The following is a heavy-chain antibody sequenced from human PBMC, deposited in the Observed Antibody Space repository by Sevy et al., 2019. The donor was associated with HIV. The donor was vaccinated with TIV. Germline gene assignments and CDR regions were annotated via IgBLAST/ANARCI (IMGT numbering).Heavy chain of an antibody. CDR3: ARAPTYYYGSATYFES. V-gene: IGHV1-18*01. D-gene: IGHD3-10*01. CDR1: GYTFASEG. CDR2: IGAYNGNR. J-gene: IGHJ4*02. Sequence: ASVKVSCKASGYTFASEGISWVRQAPGQGLEWMGWIGAYNGNRNSAQKFQARVTLTIDTSTSTAFMELRGLRSDDTAMYYCARAPTYYYGSATYFESWGQGTLVTVSS.